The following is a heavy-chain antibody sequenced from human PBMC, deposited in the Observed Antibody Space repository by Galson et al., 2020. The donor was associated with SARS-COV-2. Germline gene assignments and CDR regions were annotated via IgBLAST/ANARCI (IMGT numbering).Heavy chain of an antibody. CDR3: ASCGSGWYKDAFDI. J-gene: IGHJ3*02. CDR2: ISYDGSNK. CDR1: GFTFSSYA. D-gene: IGHD6-19*01. Sequence: GGSLRLSCAASGFTFSSYAMHWVRQAPGKGLEWVAVISYDGSNKYYADSVKGRFTISRDNSKNTLYLQMNSLRAEDTAVYYCASCGSGWYKDAFDIWGQGTMVTVSS. V-gene: IGHV3-30*01.